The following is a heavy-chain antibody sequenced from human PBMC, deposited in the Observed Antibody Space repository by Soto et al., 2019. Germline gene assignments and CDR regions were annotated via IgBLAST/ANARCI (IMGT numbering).Heavy chain of an antibody. D-gene: IGHD2-2*01. Sequence: PGGSLRLSCAASGFTFNTHGMSWVRQAPGKGLEWVSVVTGSGGNTYYADSVKGRFTISRDNSKDTLYLQMSSLRVEDTAVYYCARDGAPAVERLDYWGQGTLVTVSS. J-gene: IGHJ4*02. V-gene: IGHV3-23*01. CDR2: VTGSGGNT. CDR1: GFTFNTHG. CDR3: ARDGAPAVERLDY.